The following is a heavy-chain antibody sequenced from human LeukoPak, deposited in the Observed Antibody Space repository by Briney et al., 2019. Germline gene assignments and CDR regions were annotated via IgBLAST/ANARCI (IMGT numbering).Heavy chain of an antibody. CDR3: ARGVENYYYGMDV. J-gene: IGHJ6*04. CDR2: IIPIFGTA. Sequence: ASVKVSCKASGGTFSSHAISWVRQAPGQGLEWMGGIIPIFGTANYAQKFQGRVTITADESTSTAYMELSSLRSEDTAVYYCARGVENYYYGMDVWGKGTTVTVSS. V-gene: IGHV1-69*13. CDR1: GGTFSSHA.